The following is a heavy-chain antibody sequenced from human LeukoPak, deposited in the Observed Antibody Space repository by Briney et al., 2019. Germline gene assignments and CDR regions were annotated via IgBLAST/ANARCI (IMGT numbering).Heavy chain of an antibody. CDR1: GFTFSNYA. Sequence: HPGGSLRLSCAASGFTFSNYAMTWVRQAPGKGLEWVSTLGGSGGSTYYADSVKGRFTVSRDNSENTLYLQMYSLRAEDTAVYYCAKGGSCNITNCFSLPLDVWGQGTTVTVSS. D-gene: IGHD2-2*01. V-gene: IGHV3-23*01. CDR3: AKGGSCNITNCFSLPLDV. J-gene: IGHJ6*02. CDR2: LGGSGGST.